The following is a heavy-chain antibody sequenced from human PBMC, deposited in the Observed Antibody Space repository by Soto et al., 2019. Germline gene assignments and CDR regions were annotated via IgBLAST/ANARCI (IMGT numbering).Heavy chain of an antibody. J-gene: IGHJ4*02. CDR2: IYYSGST. CDR3: ASRMGSGRYYFDY. Sequence: SETLSLTCTVSGGSISSSSYYWGWIRQPPGKGLEWIGSIYYSGSTYHNPSLKSRVTISVDTSKNQFSLKLSSVTAADTAVFYCASRMGSGRYYFDYWGQGTLVTVSS. V-gene: IGHV4-39*01. D-gene: IGHD3-10*01. CDR1: GGSISSSSYY.